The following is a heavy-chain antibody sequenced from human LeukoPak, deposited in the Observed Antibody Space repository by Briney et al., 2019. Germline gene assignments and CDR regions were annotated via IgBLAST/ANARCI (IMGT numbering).Heavy chain of an antibody. D-gene: IGHD2-15*01. CDR2: ISSPGTTK. J-gene: IGHJ6*03. Sequence: GGPLRLSCAASGFTFSSYWMSWVRQAPGKGLEWVSYISSPGTTKYYADSVKGRFTISRDNAKNSLYLQMDSLRAEDTAVYYCARGVVVLAATTYYYYYYMDVWGKGTTVTVSS. V-gene: IGHV3-48*04. CDR3: ARGVVVLAATTYYYYYYMDV. CDR1: GFTFSSYW.